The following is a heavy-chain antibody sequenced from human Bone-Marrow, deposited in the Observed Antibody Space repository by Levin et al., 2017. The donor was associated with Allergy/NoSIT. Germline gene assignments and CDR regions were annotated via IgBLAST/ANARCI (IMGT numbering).Heavy chain of an antibody. CDR1: GFSINNYG. J-gene: IGHJ4*02. CDR2: IWYDGSNK. D-gene: IGHD2-15*01. CDR3: ASRFDYSEGRY. Sequence: GGSLRLSCAASGFSINNYGIYWVRQAPGKGLEGVAYIWYDGSNKVYVDSVKGRFSISRDNSQNTVYLQMNSLRVDETAGYYCASRFDYSEGRYWDQGTLVTVSS. V-gene: IGHV3-33*07.